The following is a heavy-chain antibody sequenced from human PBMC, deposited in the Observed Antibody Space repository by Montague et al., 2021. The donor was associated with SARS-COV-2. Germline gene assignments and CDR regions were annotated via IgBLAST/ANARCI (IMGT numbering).Heavy chain of an antibody. V-gene: IGHV3-23*01. D-gene: IGHD3-9*01. J-gene: IGHJ5*02. CDR1: GFSFSSYA. Sequence: SLRLSCAASGFSFSSYAMSWVRRAPGKGLEWVSTISGSGGATYYADSVKGRFIISRDSSKKTMFLQMNRLTPEDTAVYYCAKSAYYDILNWFDHWGQGTLVTVSS. CDR2: ISGSGGAT. CDR3: AKSAYYDILNWFDH.